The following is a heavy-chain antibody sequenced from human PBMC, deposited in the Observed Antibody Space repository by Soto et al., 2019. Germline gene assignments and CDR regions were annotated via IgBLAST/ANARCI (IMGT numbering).Heavy chain of an antibody. CDR3: ARDKYCSGGSCYSEPDYYYYYGMDV. V-gene: IGHV3-33*01. CDR1: GFTFSSYG. Sequence: GGSLRLSCAASGFTFSSYGMHWVRQAPGKGLEWVAVIWYDGSNKYYADSVKGRFTISRDNSKNTLYLQMNSLRAEDTAVYYCARDKYCSGGSCYSEPDYYYYYGMDVWGQGTTVTVSS. CDR2: IWYDGSNK. D-gene: IGHD2-15*01. J-gene: IGHJ6*02.